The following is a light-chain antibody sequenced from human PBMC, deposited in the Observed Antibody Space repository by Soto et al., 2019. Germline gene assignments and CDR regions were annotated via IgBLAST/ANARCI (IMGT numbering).Light chain of an antibody. V-gene: IGKV3-15*01. CDR2: GAS. CDR3: QQYNNWTRT. J-gene: IGKJ1*01. Sequence: EIEMTQLPATLSVSPGERATLSCRASQSVSSNLAWYQQKPGQAPRLLIYGASTRATGIPARFSGSGSGTEFTLTISSLQSEDFAVYYCQQYNNWTRTFGQGTKVDIK. CDR1: QSVSSN.